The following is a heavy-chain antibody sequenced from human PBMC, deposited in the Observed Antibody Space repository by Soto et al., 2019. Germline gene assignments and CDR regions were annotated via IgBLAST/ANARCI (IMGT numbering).Heavy chain of an antibody. J-gene: IGHJ4*02. D-gene: IGHD6-13*01. CDR3: VRRKSWYYFDS. CDR1: GYTFARYW. V-gene: IGHV5-51*01. CDR2: VFPDDSDV. Sequence: PGESLKISCKASGYTFARYWIGWMRQKPGQGLEWMGVVFPDDSDVRYNPSFRGQVTISADKSINTVYLQWIGLKASDTAMYYCVRRKSWYYFDSWGQGTPVTVSS.